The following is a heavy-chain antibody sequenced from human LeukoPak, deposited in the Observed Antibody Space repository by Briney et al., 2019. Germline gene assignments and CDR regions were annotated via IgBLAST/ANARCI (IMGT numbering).Heavy chain of an antibody. V-gene: IGHV3-7*01. D-gene: IGHD5-18*01. J-gene: IGHJ4*02. CDR2: IKQDGSEK. Sequence: GGSLRLSCAASGFTVSSNYMSWVRQAPGKGLEWVANIKQDGSEKYYVDSVKGRFTISRDNAKNSLYLQMNSLRAEDTAVYYCAARPPYSYGYPYWGQGTLVTVSS. CDR1: GFTVSSNY. CDR3: AARPPYSYGYPY.